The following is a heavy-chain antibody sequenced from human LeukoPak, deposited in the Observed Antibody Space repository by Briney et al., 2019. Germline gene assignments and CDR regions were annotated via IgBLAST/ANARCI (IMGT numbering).Heavy chain of an antibody. Sequence: PSETLSLTCSVSFGSIRDYYWSWIRQPPGKGLEWIGYIYNSGTTSHNPSLKGQVTISVDTSKNQFSLKLSSVTAADTAVYYCARGKKYPGVFDYWGQGTLVTVSS. CDR2: IYNSGTT. J-gene: IGHJ4*02. D-gene: IGHD2/OR15-2a*01. CDR3: ARGKKYPGVFDY. V-gene: IGHV4-59*01. CDR1: FGSIRDYY.